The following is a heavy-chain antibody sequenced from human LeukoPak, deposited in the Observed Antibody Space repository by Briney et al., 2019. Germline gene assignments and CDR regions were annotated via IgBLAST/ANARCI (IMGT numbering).Heavy chain of an antibody. CDR3: ARDNNYYGSGSYYEPFDY. V-gene: IGHV1-2*02. D-gene: IGHD3-10*01. CDR2: INPNSGGT. Sequence: ASVKVSCKASGYTFTGYYMHWVRQAPGQGLEWMGWINPNSGGTNYAQKFRGRVTMTRDTSTSTAYMELRSLRSDDTAVYYCARDNNYYGSGSYYEPFDYWGQGTLVTVSS. CDR1: GYTFTGYY. J-gene: IGHJ4*02.